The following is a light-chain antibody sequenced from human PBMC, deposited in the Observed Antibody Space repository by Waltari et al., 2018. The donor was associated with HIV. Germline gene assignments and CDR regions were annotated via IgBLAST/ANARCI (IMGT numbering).Light chain of an antibody. CDR1: QSVRSGY. CDR3: QQYGNSPPYT. V-gene: IGKV3-20*01. Sequence: EIVLTQSPGTLSLSPGERATLSCRASQSVRSGYLAWYQQKPGQAPRVLIYGASSRATGIPDRFSGSGSGTDFTLTISRLEPEDFAVYYCQQYGNSPPYTFGQGTKLGIK. CDR2: GAS. J-gene: IGKJ2*01.